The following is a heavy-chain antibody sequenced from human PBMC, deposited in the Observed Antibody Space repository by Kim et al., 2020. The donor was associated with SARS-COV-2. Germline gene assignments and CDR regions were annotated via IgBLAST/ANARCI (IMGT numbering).Heavy chain of an antibody. D-gene: IGHD3-10*01. CDR1: GFTFSSYA. CDR2: ISGSGGST. Sequence: GGSLRLSCAASGFTFSSYAMSWVLQAPGKGLEWVSAISGSGGSTYYADSVKGRFTISRDNSKNTLYLQMNSLRAEDTAVYYCAKDRTLLLWFGDLKGPFDCWGQGTLVTVSS. CDR3: AKDRTLLLWFGDLKGPFDC. V-gene: IGHV3-23*01. J-gene: IGHJ4*02.